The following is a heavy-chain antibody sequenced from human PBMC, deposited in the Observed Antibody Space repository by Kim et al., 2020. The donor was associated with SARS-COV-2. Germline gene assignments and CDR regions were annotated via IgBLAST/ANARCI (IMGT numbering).Heavy chain of an antibody. CDR1: GFTFSSYA. CDR2: ISSNGGST. D-gene: IGHD5-12*01. V-gene: IGHV3-64D*06. J-gene: IGHJ4*02. CDR3: VKATVEMATIFDY. Sequence: GGSLRLSCSASGFTFSSYAMHWVRQAPGKGLEYVSAISSNGGSTYYADSVKGRFTISRDNSKNTLYLQMSSLRAEDTAVYYCVKATVEMATIFDYWGQGTLVTVSS.